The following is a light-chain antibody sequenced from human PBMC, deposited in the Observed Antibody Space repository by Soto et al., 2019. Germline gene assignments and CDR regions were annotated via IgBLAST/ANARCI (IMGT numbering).Light chain of an antibody. CDR1: TSNIGSNA. V-gene: IGLV1-44*01. CDR3: TAWDDSLNGRL. J-gene: IGLJ2*01. Sequence: QSVLIQPPSASGTPGQRVTFSCSGSTSNIGSNAVNWYQQLPGTAPKLLIYSNDRRPSGVPDRFSGSKSGTSASLAISGLQSEDEADYYCTAWDDSLNGRLFGGGTKLTVL. CDR2: SND.